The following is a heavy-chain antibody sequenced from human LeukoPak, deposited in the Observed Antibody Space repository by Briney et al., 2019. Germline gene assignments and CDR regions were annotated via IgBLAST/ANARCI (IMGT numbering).Heavy chain of an antibody. CDR3: XXEADXEPRLY. Sequence: GGSLRLSCAASGFTFSSYGMHWVRQAPGKGLEWVAVISYDGSNKYYADSVKGRFTISRDNSKNTLYLQMNSLRAEDTAVYYCXXEADXEPRLYWGQGTLVTVS. D-gene: IGHD1-14*01. V-gene: IGHV3-30*03. J-gene: IGHJ4*02. CDR2: ISYDGSNK. CDR1: GFTFSSYG.